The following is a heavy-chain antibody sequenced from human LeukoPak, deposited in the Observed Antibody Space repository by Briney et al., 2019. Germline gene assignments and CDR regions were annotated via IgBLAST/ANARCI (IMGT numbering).Heavy chain of an antibody. CDR3: ATYYEILTAYTFDY. Sequence: SETLSLTCAVSGGSINKNNWWSWIRQSPGQGLEWIGEIHNNGDINYNPSLRSRVTMSMDNSKNQFSLRLRSVTAADTAVYYCATYYEILTAYTFDYWGQGALVTVSS. D-gene: IGHD3-9*01. V-gene: IGHV4-4*02. CDR2: IHNNGDI. J-gene: IGHJ4*02. CDR1: GGSINKNNW.